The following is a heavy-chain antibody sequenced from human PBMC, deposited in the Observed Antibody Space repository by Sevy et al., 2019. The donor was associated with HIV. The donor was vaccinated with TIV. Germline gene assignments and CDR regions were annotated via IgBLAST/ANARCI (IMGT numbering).Heavy chain of an antibody. CDR1: GFTFSSYW. D-gene: IGHD3-22*01. V-gene: IGHV3-74*01. CDR2: INSDGSST. CDR3: ARVPLRTYYYDSSGYGNYGMDV. Sequence: GGSLRLSCAASGFTFSSYWMHWVRQAPGKGLVWVSRINSDGSSTGYADSVKGRFTISRDNAKNTLYLQMNSLRAEDTAVYYCARVPLRTYYYDSSGYGNYGMDVWGQGTTVTVSS. J-gene: IGHJ6*02.